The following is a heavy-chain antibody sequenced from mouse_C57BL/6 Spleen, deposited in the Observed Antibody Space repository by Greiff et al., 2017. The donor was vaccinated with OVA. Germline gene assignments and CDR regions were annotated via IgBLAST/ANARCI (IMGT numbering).Heavy chain of an antibody. CDR2: ISYDGSN. CDR1: GYSITSGYY. CDR3: ARALDSSGPSYAMDY. Sequence: EVKLQESGPGLVKPSQSLSLTCSVTGYSITSGYYWNWIRQFPGNKLEWMGYISYDGSNNYNPSLKNRISITRDTSKNQFFLKLNSVTTEDTATYYCARALDSSGPSYAMDYWGQGTSVTVSS. V-gene: IGHV3-6*01. D-gene: IGHD3-2*02. J-gene: IGHJ4*01.